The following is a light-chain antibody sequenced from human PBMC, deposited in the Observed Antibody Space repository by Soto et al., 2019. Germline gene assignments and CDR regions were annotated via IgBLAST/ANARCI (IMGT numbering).Light chain of an antibody. CDR1: QSVSSN. Sequence: EIVMTHSPATLSVSPGERATLSCRASQSVSSNLAWYQQKPGQAPRLLIYSASTRATGIPARFSGSGSGTEFTLTISSLQSEDFAVYYCQQYNNWQGTFGQGTKVDIK. CDR2: SAS. V-gene: IGKV3-15*01. CDR3: QQYNNWQGT. J-gene: IGKJ1*01.